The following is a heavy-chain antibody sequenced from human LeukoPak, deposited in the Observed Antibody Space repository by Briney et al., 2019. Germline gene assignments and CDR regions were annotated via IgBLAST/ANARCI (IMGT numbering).Heavy chain of an antibody. V-gene: IGHV3-66*01. CDR2: IYSGGST. Sequence: GGSLRLSCAASGFTLSSNYMSWVRQAPGKGLEGVSDIYSGGSTYYSDSVKGRFTISRDNSKNPLYLQMNSLRAEDTAVYYCARDTAVAGTGFDYWGQGTLVTVSS. CDR1: GFTLSSNY. CDR3: ARDTAVAGTGFDY. D-gene: IGHD6-19*01. J-gene: IGHJ4*02.